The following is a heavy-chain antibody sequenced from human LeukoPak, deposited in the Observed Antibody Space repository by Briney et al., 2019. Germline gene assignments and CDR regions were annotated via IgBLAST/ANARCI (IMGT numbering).Heavy chain of an antibody. CDR1: GGTFSSYA. J-gene: IGHJ4*02. D-gene: IGHD5-18*01. V-gene: IGHV1-69*13. CDR2: IIPIFGTA. Sequence: ASVKVSCKASGGTFSSYAISWVRQAPGQGLEWMGGIIPIFGTANYAQKFQGRVTITADESTSTAYMELSSLRSEDTAAYYCARELAAMVSGIYYFGYWGQGTLVTVSS. CDR3: ARELAAMVSGIYYFGY.